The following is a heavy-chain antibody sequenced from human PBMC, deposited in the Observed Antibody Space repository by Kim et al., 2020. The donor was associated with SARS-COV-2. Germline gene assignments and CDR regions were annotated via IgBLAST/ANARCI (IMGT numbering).Heavy chain of an antibody. Sequence: GGSLRLSCASSGFTFSSYGMHWVCKAPGKGLEWVAVISYDGSNKYYADSAKGRFTISRDNSKNTLYLQMNSLRAEDTAVYYCAKESGSGSYYAWTYYYYGMDVCGQGTTVTVSS. CDR2: ISYDGSNK. D-gene: IGHD3-10*01. J-gene: IGHJ6*02. CDR1: GFTFSSYG. V-gene: IGHV3-30*18. CDR3: AKESGSGSYYAWTYYYYGMDV.